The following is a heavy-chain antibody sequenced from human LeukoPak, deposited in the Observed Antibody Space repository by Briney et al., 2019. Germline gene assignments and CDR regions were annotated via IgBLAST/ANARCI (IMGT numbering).Heavy chain of an antibody. V-gene: IGHV3-23*01. D-gene: IGHD4-17*01. J-gene: IGHJ1*01. CDR2: ISGNSDRI. Sequence: PGGSLRLSCAVSGFPLRNYAMNWVRQAPGKGLEWVSAISGNSDRIYYADSVRGRFTISRDNFQNTVSLQMNSLRADDTAVYFCAKGHGDWTPGNYLQHWGQGSLVAVSS. CDR3: AKGHGDWTPGNYLQH. CDR1: GFPLRNYA.